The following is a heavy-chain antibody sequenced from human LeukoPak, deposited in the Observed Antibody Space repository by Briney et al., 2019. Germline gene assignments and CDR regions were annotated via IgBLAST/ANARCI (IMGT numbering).Heavy chain of an antibody. J-gene: IGHJ4*02. D-gene: IGHD1-26*01. CDR3: ARIEYSGPLDY. Sequence: ASETLSLTCTVSADSISSRSYYWGWIRQPPGKGLEWIGSIYYSGRSYYNPSLKSRVTISVDTSKNQFSLRLSSVTAADTAVYYCARIEYSGPLDYWGQGTLVTVSS. V-gene: IGHV4-39*07. CDR1: ADSISSRSYY. CDR2: IYYSGRS.